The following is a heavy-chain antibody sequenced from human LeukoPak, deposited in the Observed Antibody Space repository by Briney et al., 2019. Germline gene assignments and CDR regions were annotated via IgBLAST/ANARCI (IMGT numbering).Heavy chain of an antibody. J-gene: IGHJ4*02. CDR3: TRQRRGTYYAFDS. CDR1: GFSISDYY. V-gene: IGHV3-11*01. Sequence: GGSLRLSCDASGFSISDYYMSWIRQSPGKGLEWISYITSGGASTNYADSVKGRFTISRDKAKNSVALQLNGLRAEDTAVYYCTRQRRGTYYAFDSWGQGTLVTVSS. CDR2: ITSGGAST. D-gene: IGHD3-16*01.